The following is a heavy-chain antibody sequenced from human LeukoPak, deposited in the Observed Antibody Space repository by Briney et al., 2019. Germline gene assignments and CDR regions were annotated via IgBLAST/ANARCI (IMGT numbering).Heavy chain of an antibody. CDR1: GFTFDDYA. Sequence: GGSLRLSCAASGFTFDDYAMFWVRQAPGKGLEWVSGISWNSKNIGYAASVKGRFTISRDNGKNSLYLQMNSLRAEDTAFYYCARGNRDSSGFYYYYGMDVWGQGTTVTVSS. CDR3: ARGNRDSSGFYYYYGMDV. CDR2: ISWNSKNI. V-gene: IGHV3-9*01. J-gene: IGHJ6*02. D-gene: IGHD6-19*01.